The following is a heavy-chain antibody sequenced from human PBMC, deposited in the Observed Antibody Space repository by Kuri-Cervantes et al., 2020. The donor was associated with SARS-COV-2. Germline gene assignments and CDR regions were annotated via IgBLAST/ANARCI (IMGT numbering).Heavy chain of an antibody. D-gene: IGHD2-2*02. V-gene: IGHV4-39*07. Sequence: SETLSLTCTVSGGSISSGDYYWSWIRQPPGKGLEWIGSIYHSGSTYYNPSLKSRVTISVDTSKNQFSLKLSSVTAADTAVYYCARVGDIVVVPAAITAWGQGTLVTVSS. CDR2: IYHSGST. CDR1: GGSISSGDYY. J-gene: IGHJ5*02. CDR3: ARVGDIVVVPAAITA.